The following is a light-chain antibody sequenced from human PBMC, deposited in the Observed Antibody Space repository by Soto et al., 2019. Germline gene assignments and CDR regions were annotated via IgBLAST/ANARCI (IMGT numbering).Light chain of an antibody. CDR3: SSYTTSTSFIL. Sequence: QSVLTQPASVSGSPGQSITISCMGTHSDIGSYDLVSWYQQFPGKAPKLIIYENTRRPSGVSDRFSGSKSGNTASLTISGLQAEDEAYYYCSSYTTSTSFILFGGGTKLTVL. V-gene: IGLV2-14*02. CDR2: ENT. J-gene: IGLJ2*01. CDR1: HSDIGSYDL.